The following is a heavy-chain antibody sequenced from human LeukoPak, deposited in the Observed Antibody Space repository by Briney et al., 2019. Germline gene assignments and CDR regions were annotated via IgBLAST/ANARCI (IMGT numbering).Heavy chain of an antibody. CDR3: ARDGRIRGYCSSSCHSVDAFDI. CDR2: IYYSGST. CDR1: GGSISSYY. J-gene: IGHJ3*02. Sequence: SETLSLTCTVSGGSISSYYWSWIRQPPGKGLEWIGYIYYSGSTNYNPSLKSRVTISVDTSKIQFSLELSSVTAADTAVYYCARDGRIRGYCSSSCHSVDAFDIWGQGTMVTVSS. D-gene: IGHD2-2*01. V-gene: IGHV4-59*01.